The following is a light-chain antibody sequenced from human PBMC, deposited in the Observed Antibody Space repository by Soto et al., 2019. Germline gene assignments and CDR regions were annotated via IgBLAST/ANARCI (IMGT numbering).Light chain of an antibody. J-gene: IGKJ2*01. Sequence: EIVLTQSTGTLSLSPGERATLSCRASQSVSSSYLAWYQQKPGQAPRLLIYGASSRATGIPDRFSGSGSGTDFTLTISRLEPEDFAVYYCQQYGISPYTFGQGTKLEIK. CDR3: QQYGISPYT. CDR1: QSVSSSY. V-gene: IGKV3-20*01. CDR2: GAS.